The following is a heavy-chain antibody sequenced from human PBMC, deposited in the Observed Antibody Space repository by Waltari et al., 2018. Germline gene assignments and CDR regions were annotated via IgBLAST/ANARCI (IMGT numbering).Heavy chain of an antibody. V-gene: IGHV3-33*01. Sequence: QVQLVESGGGVVQPGRSLELSGAASGLPVRRFGMNWVRQAPGKGLEWVAVIWHDGSNEYYVDSVKGRFTISRDNSKNTLYLQMNSLRAEDSAVYYCASQSTTLFDYWGQGTLVTVSS. J-gene: IGHJ4*02. CDR1: GLPVRRFG. D-gene: IGHD2-15*01. CDR2: IWHDGSNE. CDR3: ASQSTTLFDY.